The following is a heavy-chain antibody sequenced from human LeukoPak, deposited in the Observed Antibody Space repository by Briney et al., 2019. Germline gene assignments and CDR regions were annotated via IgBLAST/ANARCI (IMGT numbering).Heavy chain of an antibody. CDR1: GYTFTGYY. J-gene: IGHJ4*02. D-gene: IGHD2-2*01. V-gene: IGHV1-2*06. Sequence: ASVKVSRKASGYTFTGYYMHWVRQAPGQGVEWMGRINPNSGGTNYAQKFQGRVTMTRDTSISTAYMELSRLRSDDTAVYYCARDIGYCSSTSCYVVGDYWGQGTLVTVSS. CDR2: INPNSGGT. CDR3: ARDIGYCSSTSCYVVGDY.